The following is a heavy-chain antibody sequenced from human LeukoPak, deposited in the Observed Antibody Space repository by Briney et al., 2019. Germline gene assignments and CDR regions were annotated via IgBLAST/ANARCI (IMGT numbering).Heavy chain of an antibody. Sequence: PGGSLRLSCAASGFTFSDYSMNWVRQAPGEGLEWVSSISSSSTYMYYADSVKGRFTISRDNAKNSLYLQMSSLRAEDTAVYYCARRNLRSGSSPGFDPWGQGTLVTVSS. D-gene: IGHD3-10*01. J-gene: IGHJ5*02. CDR2: ISSSSTYM. CDR1: GFTFSDYS. V-gene: IGHV3-21*01. CDR3: ARRNLRSGSSPGFDP.